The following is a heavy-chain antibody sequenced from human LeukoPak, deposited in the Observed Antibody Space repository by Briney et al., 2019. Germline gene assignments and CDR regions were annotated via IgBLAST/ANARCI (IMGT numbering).Heavy chain of an antibody. CDR1: GGTFSSYA. J-gene: IGHJ6*03. CDR3: ARGLDYGDYGEYYYYMDV. D-gene: IGHD4-17*01. V-gene: IGHV1-69*06. Sequence: SVKVSCKASGGTFSSYAISWVRQAPGQGLEWMGGIIPIFGTANYAQKFQGRVTITADKSTSTAYMELSSLRSEDTAVYYCARGLDYGDYGEYYYYMDVWGKGTTVTVSS. CDR2: IIPIFGTA.